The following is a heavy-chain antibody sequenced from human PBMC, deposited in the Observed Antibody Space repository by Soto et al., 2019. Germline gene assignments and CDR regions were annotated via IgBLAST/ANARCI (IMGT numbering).Heavy chain of an antibody. CDR1: GFTFSSHA. J-gene: IGHJ4*02. CDR3: ARDRASSWVGPS. CDR2: ISGSGGRT. D-gene: IGHD6-13*01. Sequence: GGSLRLSCGASGFTFSSHAMNWVRQPPGKGLEWVSAISGSGGRTYYADSVQGRFTISGDTSKNTLYLQMSSLRAEDTAVYYCARDRASSWVGPSWGLGTLVTVS. V-gene: IGHV3-23*01.